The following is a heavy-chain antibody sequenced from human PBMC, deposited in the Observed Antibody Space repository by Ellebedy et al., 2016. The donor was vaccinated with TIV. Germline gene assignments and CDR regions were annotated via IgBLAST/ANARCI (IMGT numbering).Heavy chain of an antibody. CDR3: ARRPITLFGVTDAFDV. V-gene: IGHV4-59*01. J-gene: IGHJ3*01. CDR2: IFHSGGT. D-gene: IGHD3-3*01. Sequence: MPGGSLRLSCTVSGGSMSGDYWSWIRQSPGKGLEWLGEIFHSGGTVYNPALKNRFTISVDTSKNQSSLNLTSVTAADTAVYYCARRPITLFGVTDAFDVWGQGTMVTVSS. CDR1: GGSMSGDY.